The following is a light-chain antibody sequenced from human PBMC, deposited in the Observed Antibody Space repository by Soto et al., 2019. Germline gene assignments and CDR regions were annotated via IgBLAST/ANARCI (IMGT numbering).Light chain of an antibody. CDR2: AAS. Sequence: EIVLTQSPGTLSLSPGERATLSCRASHSVSSSYLAWYQQKPGQAPRLLIYAASSRATDIPDRFSGRGSGTDFTLTISRLEPEDFAVYYCQHYGRSPYTFGQGTKLEIK. V-gene: IGKV3-20*01. CDR3: QHYGRSPYT. CDR1: HSVSSSY. J-gene: IGKJ2*01.